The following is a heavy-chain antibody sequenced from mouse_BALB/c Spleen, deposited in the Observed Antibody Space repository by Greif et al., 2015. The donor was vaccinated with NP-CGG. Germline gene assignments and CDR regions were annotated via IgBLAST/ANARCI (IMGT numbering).Heavy chain of an antibody. D-gene: IGHD2-4*01. V-gene: IGHV14-4*02. CDR1: GFDIKDYY. J-gene: IGHJ3*01. CDR2: IDPENGDT. CDR3: NAPYDYDVAWFAY. Sequence: VQLKQSGAELVRSGASVKLSCTASGFDIKDYYMHWVKQRPEQGLEWIGWIDPENGDTEYAPKFQGKATMTADTSSNTAYLQLSSLTSEDTAVYYCNAPYDYDVAWFAYWGQGTLVTVSA.